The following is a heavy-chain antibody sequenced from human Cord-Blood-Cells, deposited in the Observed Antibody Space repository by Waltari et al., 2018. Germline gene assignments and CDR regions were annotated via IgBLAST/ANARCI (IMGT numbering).Heavy chain of an antibody. Sequence: QVHLLESGPGLVTTSEPPRLTCTVPAGSTSSYSWLWIRQPPGKGLEWIGYIYYSGNTNYNPSLKSRVTISVDTSKNQFSLKLSSVTAADTAVYYCARYRTGTFDYWGQGTLVTVSS. CDR2: IYYSGNT. CDR1: AGSTSSYS. V-gene: IGHV4-59*01. J-gene: IGHJ4*02. CDR3: ARYRTGTFDY. D-gene: IGHD1-1*01.